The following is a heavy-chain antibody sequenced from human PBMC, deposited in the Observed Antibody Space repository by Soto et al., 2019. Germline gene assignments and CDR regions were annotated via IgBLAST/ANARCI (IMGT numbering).Heavy chain of an antibody. CDR3: AKTDKFHSQSSGWANRFDS. CDR1: GFTFSNYA. Sequence: EVQLLESGGDLAQPGGSLRLICAASGFTFSNYAMTWVRQSPGKGLEWVSTITSAGSTFYGDTVKGRFTISRDNSKSTLYLQMNSRGAEDTAVYYCAKTDKFHSQSSGWANRFDSWGQGTLVTVSS. J-gene: IGHJ4*02. D-gene: IGHD6-19*01. CDR2: ITSAGST. V-gene: IGHV3-23*01.